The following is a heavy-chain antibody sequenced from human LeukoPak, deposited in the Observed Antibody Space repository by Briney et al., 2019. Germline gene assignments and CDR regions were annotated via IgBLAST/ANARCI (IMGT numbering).Heavy chain of an antibody. D-gene: IGHD3-22*01. J-gene: IGHJ4*02. CDR1: GYTFSSYD. CDR2: MNPDTGNS. Sequence: ASVEVSCKGSGYTFSSYDINWVRQATGQGLEWMGWMNPDTGNSGYAQKFQGRVTMTRDTSISTAYMELSSLRSEDTAVYYCARLSQTPAYYDTSVYYYLGYWGQGTLVTVSS. V-gene: IGHV1-8*01. CDR3: ARLSQTPAYYDTSVYYYLGY.